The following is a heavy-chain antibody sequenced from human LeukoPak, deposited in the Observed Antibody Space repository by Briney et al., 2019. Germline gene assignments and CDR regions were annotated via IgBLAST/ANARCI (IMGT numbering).Heavy chain of an antibody. V-gene: IGHV1-2*02. J-gene: IGHJ4*02. CDR1: GYTFTGYY. CDR3: ARGGTGSPHGTFAGPDY. CDR2: INPNSGGT. D-gene: IGHD1-1*01. Sequence: EASVKVSCKASGYTFTGYYMHWVRQAPGQGLEWMGWINPNSGGTNYAQKFQGRVTMTRDTSISTAYMELSSLRSDDTAVYYCARGGTGSPHGTFAGPDYWGQGTLVTVSS.